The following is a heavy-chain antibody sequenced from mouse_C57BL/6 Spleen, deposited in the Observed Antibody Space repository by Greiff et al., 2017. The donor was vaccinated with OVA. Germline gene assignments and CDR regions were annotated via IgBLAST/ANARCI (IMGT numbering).Heavy chain of an antibody. Sequence: EVQLQQSGPVLVKPGASVKMSCKASGYTFTDYYMNWVKQSHGKSLEWIGVINPYNGGTSYNQKFKGKATLTVDKSSSTAYMELNSLTSEDSAVYYCARKGAFDGYLYYFDYWGQGTTLTVSS. V-gene: IGHV1-19*01. J-gene: IGHJ2*01. CDR3: ARKGAFDGYLYYFDY. D-gene: IGHD2-3*01. CDR1: GYTFTDYY. CDR2: INPYNGGT.